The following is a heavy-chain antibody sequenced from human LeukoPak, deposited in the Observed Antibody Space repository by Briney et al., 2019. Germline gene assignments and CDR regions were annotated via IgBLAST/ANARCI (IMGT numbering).Heavy chain of an antibody. CDR1: GLTFSSYS. J-gene: IGHJ4*02. CDR3: TRDGIPPPL. CDR2: ISGRDSTI. V-gene: IGHV3-48*04. D-gene: IGHD5-18*01. Sequence: GGSLRLSCAASGLTFSSYSMNWVRQAPGKGLEWVSYISGRDSTIYYADSVKGRFTISRDNARSSLYLQMNSLRAEDTAVYYCTRDGIPPPLWGQGTLVTVSS.